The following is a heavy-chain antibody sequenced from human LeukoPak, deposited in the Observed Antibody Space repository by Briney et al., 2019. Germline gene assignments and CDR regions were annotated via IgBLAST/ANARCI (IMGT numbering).Heavy chain of an antibody. CDR3: ARRFRIHFDY. CDR1: GGSFSGYY. J-gene: IGHJ4*02. V-gene: IGHV4-34*01. D-gene: IGHD3-10*01. Sequence: PSETLSFTCAVYGGSFSGYYWTWIRQPPGKGLEWIGEVNHSGSTTYTPSLKSRVTISVDTSKNQFSLNLSSVTAADTAVYYCARRFRIHFDYWGQGSLVTVSS. CDR2: VNHSGST.